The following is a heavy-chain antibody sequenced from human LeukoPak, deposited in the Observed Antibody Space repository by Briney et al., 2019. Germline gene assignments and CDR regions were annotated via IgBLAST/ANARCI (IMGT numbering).Heavy chain of an antibody. CDR1: GFTFSSYA. J-gene: IGHJ6*03. D-gene: IGHD4-23*01. V-gene: IGHV3-23*01. CDR2: ISGSGGST. CDR3: AKEPMTTVVTPYYMDV. Sequence: GGSLRLSCAASGFTFSSYAMSWVRQAPGKGLEWVSAISGSGGSTYYADSVKGRFTISRDNSKNTLYLQMNSLRAEDTAVYYCAKEPMTTVVTPYYMDVWGKGTTVTVSS.